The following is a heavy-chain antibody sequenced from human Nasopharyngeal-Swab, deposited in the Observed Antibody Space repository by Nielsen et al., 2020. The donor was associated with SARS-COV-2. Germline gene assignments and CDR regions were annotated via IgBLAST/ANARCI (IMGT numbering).Heavy chain of an antibody. V-gene: IGHV3-33*01. Sequence: GESLKISCAASGFTFSSYGMHWVRQAPGKGLEWVAVIWYDGSNKYYADSVKGRFTISRDNSKNTLYLQMNSLRAEDTAVYYYARDSGYCSGGSCYSDYFDYWGQGTLVTVSS. CDR3: ARDSGYCSGGSCYSDYFDY. J-gene: IGHJ4*02. CDR2: IWYDGSNK. D-gene: IGHD2-15*01. CDR1: GFTFSSYG.